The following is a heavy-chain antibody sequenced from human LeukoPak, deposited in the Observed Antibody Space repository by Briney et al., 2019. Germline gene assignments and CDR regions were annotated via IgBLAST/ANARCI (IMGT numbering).Heavy chain of an antibody. D-gene: IGHD2-2*01. Sequence: SETLSLTCTVSGGSISSSSYYWGWVRQPPGKGLEWIGSIYYSGSTYYNPSLKSRVTISVDTSKNQFSLKLSSVTAADTAVYYCARLGSMPYYFDYWGQGTLVTVSS. J-gene: IGHJ4*02. CDR1: GGSISSSSYY. CDR3: ARLGSMPYYFDY. CDR2: IYYSGST. V-gene: IGHV4-39*01.